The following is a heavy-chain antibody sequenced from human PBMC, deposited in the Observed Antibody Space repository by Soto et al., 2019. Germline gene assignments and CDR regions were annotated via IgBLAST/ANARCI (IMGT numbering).Heavy chain of an antibody. CDR2: ISSSGSTI. V-gene: IGHV3-11*01. J-gene: IGHJ3*02. CDR1: GFTFSDYY. CDR3: ASMPVYGDYVGTAFDI. Sequence: QVQLVESGGGLVKPGGSLRLSCAASGFTFSDYYMSWIRQAPGKGLEWVSYISSSGSTIYYADSVKGRFTISRDNAKNSLDLQMNSLRAEDTAVYYCASMPVYGDYVGTAFDIWGQGTMVTVSS. D-gene: IGHD4-17*01.